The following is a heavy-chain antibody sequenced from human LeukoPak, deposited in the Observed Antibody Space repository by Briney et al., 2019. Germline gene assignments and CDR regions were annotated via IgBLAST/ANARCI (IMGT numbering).Heavy chain of an antibody. CDR3: ARRGLTVTTGYYFDY. Sequence: GGSLRLSCAASGFTFSSYSMNWVRQAPGKGLEWVSSISSSSSYIYYADSVKGRFTISRDNAKNSLYLQMNSLRAEDTAVYYCARRGLTVTTGYYFDYWGQGTLVTVSS. J-gene: IGHJ4*02. V-gene: IGHV3-21*01. CDR2: ISSSSSYI. CDR1: GFTFSSYS. D-gene: IGHD4-17*01.